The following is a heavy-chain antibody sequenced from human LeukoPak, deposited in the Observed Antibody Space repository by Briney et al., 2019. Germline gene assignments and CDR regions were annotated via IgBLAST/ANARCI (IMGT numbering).Heavy chain of an antibody. CDR3: TRQTGESTNFDN. Sequence: GGSLRLSCAASGFSLSSSYISWVRQAPGKGLEWVSAIYSGGTTYYADSVKGRFTISRDNSKNMLYLLMNYLRAEDTAMYHCTRQTGESTNFDNWGQGTLVTVSS. J-gene: IGHJ4*02. D-gene: IGHD2-2*01. V-gene: IGHV3-53*01. CDR1: GFSLSSSY. CDR2: IYSGGTT.